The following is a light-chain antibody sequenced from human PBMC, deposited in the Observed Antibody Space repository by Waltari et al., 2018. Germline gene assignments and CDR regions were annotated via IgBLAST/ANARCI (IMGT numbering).Light chain of an antibody. CDR1: SSDVGGYNS. CDR2: DVS. CDR3: SSYTSSSTLGVV. J-gene: IGLJ2*01. V-gene: IGLV2-14*01. Sequence: QSALTQPASVSGSPGQSITISCTGTSSDVGGYNSVSWYQQHPGKAPKLMIYDVSQGPSGVSNRFSGSKSGNTASLTISGLQAEDEADYYCSSYTSSSTLGVVFGGGTKLTVL.